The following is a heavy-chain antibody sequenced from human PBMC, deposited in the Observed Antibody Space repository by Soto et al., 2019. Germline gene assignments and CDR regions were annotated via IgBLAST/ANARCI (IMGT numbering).Heavy chain of an antibody. Sequence: SETLSIACTVSHGSVDRGSYSCSLIRQPPGKGLEWIGYIYYSGSTNYNPSLKSRVTISVDTSKNQFSLKLSSVTAADTAVYYCARETYRYDFWSGQLRTYYFDIWGQGTMVTVSS. CDR1: HGSVDRGSYS. D-gene: IGHD3-3*01. CDR2: IYYSGST. V-gene: IGHV4-61*01. CDR3: ARETYRYDFWSGQLRTYYFDI. J-gene: IGHJ3*02.